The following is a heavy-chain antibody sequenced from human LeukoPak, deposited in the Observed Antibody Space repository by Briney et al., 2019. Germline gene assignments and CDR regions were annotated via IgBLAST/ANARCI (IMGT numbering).Heavy chain of an antibody. CDR1: GGTFSSYA. Sequence: SVKVSCKAPGGTFSSYAISWVRQAPGQGLEWMGRIIPILGIANYAQKFQGRVTITADKSTSTAYMELSSLRSEDTAVYYCARGYCSGGSCYNNWFDTWGQGTLVTVSS. V-gene: IGHV1-69*04. CDR3: ARGYCSGGSCYNNWFDT. D-gene: IGHD2-15*01. CDR2: IIPILGIA. J-gene: IGHJ5*02.